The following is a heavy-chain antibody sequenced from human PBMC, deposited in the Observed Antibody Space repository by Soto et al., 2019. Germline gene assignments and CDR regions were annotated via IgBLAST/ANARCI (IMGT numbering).Heavy chain of an antibody. Sequence: SETLSLTCTVSGGSISSYYWNWIRQPPGKGLEWIGCIYYSASTNYNPSLKSRVTISVDTSKNQFSLKLSSVTAADTAVYYCARGSGRYFYYGMDVWGQGTTVTVSS. CDR3: ARGSGRYFYYGMDV. CDR1: GGSISSYY. CDR2: IYYSAST. J-gene: IGHJ6*02. V-gene: IGHV4-59*12.